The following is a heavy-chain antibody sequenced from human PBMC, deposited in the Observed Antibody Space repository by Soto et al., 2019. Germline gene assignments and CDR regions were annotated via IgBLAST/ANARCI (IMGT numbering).Heavy chain of an antibody. J-gene: IGHJ4*02. CDR3: ARPIRLCFGEFIPDY. V-gene: IGHV4-59*08. D-gene: IGHD3-10*01. Sequence: QVQLQSSGPGLVKPSETLSLPCIVSGGSISSYYWSWLRQPPGKGLEWIGDIYYSGSTNYNPSLNGLFTISVDTDKNHFALKLSFVTAADTAVYYGARPIRLCFGEFIPDYWVQGTLVTVS. CDR2: IYYSGST. CDR1: GGSISSYY.